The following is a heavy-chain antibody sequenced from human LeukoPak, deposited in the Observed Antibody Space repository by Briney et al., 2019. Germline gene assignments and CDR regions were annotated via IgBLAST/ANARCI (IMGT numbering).Heavy chain of an antibody. CDR1: GGSISSDGYY. Sequence: PSETLSLTCTVSGGSISSDGYYWSWIRQPPGKGLEWIGYIYYSGTTNYNPSLKSRVTISVDTSKNQFSLNLRSVTAADTAVYYCARYMGEYDAFDIWGQGTTVTVSS. CDR3: ARYMGEYDAFDI. V-gene: IGHV4-61*08. D-gene: IGHD2/OR15-2a*01. CDR2: IYYSGTT. J-gene: IGHJ3*02.